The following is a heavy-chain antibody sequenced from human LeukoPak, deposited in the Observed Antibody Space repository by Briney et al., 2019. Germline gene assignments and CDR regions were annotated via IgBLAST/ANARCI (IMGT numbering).Heavy chain of an antibody. J-gene: IGHJ4*02. Sequence: RSLRLSCAASGFTFSDYYMSWIRQAPGKGLEWVSYISSSGSTIYYADSGKGRFTISRDKAKNSLYLQMNSLRAEDTAVYYCAREATGGWYTALDYWGQGTLVTVSS. CDR3: AREATGGWYTALDY. CDR1: GFTFSDYY. V-gene: IGHV3-11*04. CDR2: ISSSGSTI. D-gene: IGHD2-2*02.